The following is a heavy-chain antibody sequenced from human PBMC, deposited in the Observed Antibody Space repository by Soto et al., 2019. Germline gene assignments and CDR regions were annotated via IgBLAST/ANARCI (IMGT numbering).Heavy chain of an antibody. D-gene: IGHD3-10*01. CDR3: ARDVYVRSGRTYPAY. CDR1: GGSMSEYF. J-gene: IGHJ4*02. Sequence: PSETLSLTCSVSGGSMSEYFWSWIRQSPGKGLEWIGYIYYLGSTDYNPSLKSRVTISVDTSKRQFSLRLTSVTAADTAVYYCARDVYVRSGRTYPAYWGTATLVTVFS. V-gene: IGHV4-59*01. CDR2: IYYLGST.